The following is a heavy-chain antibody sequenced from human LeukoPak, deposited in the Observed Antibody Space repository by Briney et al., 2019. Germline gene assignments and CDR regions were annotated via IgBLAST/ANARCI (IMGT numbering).Heavy chain of an antibody. J-gene: IGHJ4*02. CDR3: AAWGDFLTGYFY. CDR2: INKSGST. D-gene: IGHD3-9*01. CDR1: GGSISRSSYY. Sequence: KTSETLSLTCTVSGGSISRSSYYWGWISQPPGKGLEWIGTINKSGSTYYSPSLKSRVTISIDTSKNQFSLKLTSVTATDTAVYYCAAWGDFLTGYFYWGQGALVTVSS. V-gene: IGHV4-39*01.